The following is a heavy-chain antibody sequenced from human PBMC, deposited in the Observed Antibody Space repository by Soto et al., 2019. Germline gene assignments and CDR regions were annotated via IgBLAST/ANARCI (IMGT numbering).Heavy chain of an antibody. CDR1: GFTFSSFE. CDR2: ISNSGRII. V-gene: IGHV3-48*03. J-gene: IGHJ4*02. CDR3: AREWGTSIAAAFDY. D-gene: IGHD6-6*01. Sequence: PGGSLRLSCAASGFTFSSFEMNWVRQAPGKGLEWVSYISNSGRIIYYADSVKGRFTISRDDAKNSPYLQMNSLRAEDTAVYYCAREWGTSIAAAFDYWGQGTLVTVSS.